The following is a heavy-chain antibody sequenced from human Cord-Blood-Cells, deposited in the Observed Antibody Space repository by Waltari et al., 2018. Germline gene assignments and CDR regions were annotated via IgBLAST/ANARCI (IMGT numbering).Heavy chain of an antibody. CDR2: IWYDGSNK. CDR1: GFTFSSYG. CDR3: ARGTGNYGMDV. D-gene: IGHD1-1*01. J-gene: IGHJ6*02. V-gene: IGHV3-33*01. Sequence: QVQLVESGGGVVQPGRSLRLSCAASGFTFSSYGMHWVRQAPGKGLERVAVIWYDGSNKYYADSVKGRFTISRDNSKNTLYLQMNSLRAEDTAVYYCARGTGNYGMDVWGQGTTVTVSS.